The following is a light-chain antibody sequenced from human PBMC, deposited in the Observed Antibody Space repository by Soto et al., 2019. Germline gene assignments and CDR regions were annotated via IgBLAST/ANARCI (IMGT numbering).Light chain of an antibody. J-gene: IGKJ5*01. CDR2: GAA. Sequence: SVVKESRGPRSSYPGERATLSCRASQSVNSRYLAWYQQKAGQAPRLLSYGAASRATGIPDRFSGSGSGTDFTLTISSLEAEDFGVYYSQQRSRRITFGQGTRLEIK. CDR1: QSVNSRY. CDR3: QQRSRRIT. V-gene: IGKV3D-20*02.